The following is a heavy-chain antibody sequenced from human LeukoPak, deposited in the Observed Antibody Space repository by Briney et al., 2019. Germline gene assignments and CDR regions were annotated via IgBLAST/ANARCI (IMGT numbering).Heavy chain of an antibody. Sequence: GGSLTLSCAASGFTFSKYWMLWVRQAPGKGLESVSRINTDGTVTTYADSVKGRFTVSRDNADNTMFLQMNSVRDEDTAVYYCATKQWLAPPPDSWGQGTPVTVSS. J-gene: IGHJ4*02. D-gene: IGHD6-19*01. V-gene: IGHV3-74*01. CDR3: ATKQWLAPPPDS. CDR1: GFTFSKYW. CDR2: INTDGTVT.